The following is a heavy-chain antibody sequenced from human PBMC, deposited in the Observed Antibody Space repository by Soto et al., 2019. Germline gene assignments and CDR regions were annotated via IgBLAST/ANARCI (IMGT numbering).Heavy chain of an antibody. CDR1: GFTFSSYS. J-gene: IGHJ6*02. Sequence: GGSLRLSCAASGFTFSSYSMNWVRQAPGKGLEWVSSISSSSSYIYYANSVKGRFTISRDNAKNSLYLQMNSLRAEDTAVYYCARESIYYDSSGYLWDYYYYGMDVWGQGTTVTVSS. D-gene: IGHD3-22*01. CDR2: ISSSSSYI. CDR3: ARESIYYDSSGYLWDYYYYGMDV. V-gene: IGHV3-21*01.